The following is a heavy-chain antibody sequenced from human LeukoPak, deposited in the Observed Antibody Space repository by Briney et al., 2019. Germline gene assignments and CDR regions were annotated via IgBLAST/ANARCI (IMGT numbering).Heavy chain of an antibody. V-gene: IGHV1-18*04. CDR1: GYTFTSYG. CDR3: ARGLISPGYYYYYYGMDV. J-gene: IGHJ6*04. Sequence: ASVKVSCKASGYTFTSYGISWVRQAPGQGLEWMGWISAYNGNTNYAQKLQGRVTMTTGTSTSTAYMELRSLRSDDTAVYYCARGLISPGYYYYYYGMDVWGKGTTVTVSS. D-gene: IGHD2-15*01. CDR2: ISAYNGNT.